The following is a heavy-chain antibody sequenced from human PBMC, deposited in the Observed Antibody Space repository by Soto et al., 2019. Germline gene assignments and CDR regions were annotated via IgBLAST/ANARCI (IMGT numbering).Heavy chain of an antibody. CDR1: GFPCTTYG. J-gene: IGHJ4*02. D-gene: IGHD3-10*01. CDR3: VGGQYYFDY. CDR2: ISYDGSNK. V-gene: IGHV3-30*03. Sequence: QVQLVESGGGVVQPGRSLRLSCAASGFPCTTYGMHWVREGPGKGLEWVAVISYDGSNKYYADSVKGRFTISRDNSKNTLYLQMNSLRPEDTALYYCVGGQYYFDYRGQGTLGTVSS.